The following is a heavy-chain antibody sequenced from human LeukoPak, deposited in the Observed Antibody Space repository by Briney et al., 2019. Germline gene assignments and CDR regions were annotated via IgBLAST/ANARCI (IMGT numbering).Heavy chain of an antibody. V-gene: IGHV3-23*01. CDR3: ARVNFPHAVWSGYTNSQRWFDP. D-gene: IGHD3-3*01. Sequence: GESLRLSCTASGFNFRGCAMSWVRQGPGKGLEWVAGITGRGETTYYAESVKGRFTISRDNSKNTLYLQMNSLRAEDTAVYYCARVNFPHAVWSGYTNSQRWFDPWGQGTLVTVSS. CDR2: ITGRGETT. J-gene: IGHJ5*02. CDR1: GFNFRGCA.